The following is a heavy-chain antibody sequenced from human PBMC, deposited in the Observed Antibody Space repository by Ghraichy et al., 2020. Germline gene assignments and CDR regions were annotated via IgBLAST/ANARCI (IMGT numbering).Heavy chain of an antibody. CDR3: ARSTFDLAVAGMGAFDI. V-gene: IGHV4-59*01. Sequence: SETLSLTCTVSGGSISSYYWSWIRQPPGKGLEWIGYIYYSGSTNYNPSLKSRVTISVDTSKNQFSLKLSSVTAADTAVYYCARSTFDLAVAGMGAFDIWGQGIKVTVSS. D-gene: IGHD6-19*01. CDR2: IYYSGST. J-gene: IGHJ3*02. CDR1: GGSISSYY.